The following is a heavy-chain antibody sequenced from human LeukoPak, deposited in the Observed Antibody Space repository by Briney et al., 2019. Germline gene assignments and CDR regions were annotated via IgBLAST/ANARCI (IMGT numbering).Heavy chain of an antibody. CDR2: IYYSGSN. J-gene: IGHJ3*02. V-gene: IGHV4-39*07. Sequence: SETLSLTCTVSGGSISSSGYYWGWIRQTPGKGLEWIGSIYYSGSNYHNPSLKSRVTISVDTSKNQFSLKLSSVTAADTAVYYCARLDYGDLHDAFDIWGQGTMVTVSS. D-gene: IGHD4-17*01. CDR1: GGSISSSGYY. CDR3: ARLDYGDLHDAFDI.